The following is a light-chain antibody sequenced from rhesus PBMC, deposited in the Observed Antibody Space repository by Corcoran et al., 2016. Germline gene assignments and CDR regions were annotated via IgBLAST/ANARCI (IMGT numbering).Light chain of an antibody. CDR3: LQHDSYPYN. Sequence: DIQLTQSPSSLSASVGDTVTITCRASQGISSYLNWIQQKPGKVPKLLIVDTSNLESGVPSRFSGYGSGTDFTLTINGLQPEDFATYYCLQHDSYPYNFGQGTKVEIK. CDR1: QGISSY. J-gene: IGKJ2*01. CDR2: DTS. V-gene: IGKV1-28*02.